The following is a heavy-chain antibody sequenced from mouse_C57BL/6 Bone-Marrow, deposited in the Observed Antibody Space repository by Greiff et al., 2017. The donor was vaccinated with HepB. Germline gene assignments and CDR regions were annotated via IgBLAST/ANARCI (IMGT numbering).Heavy chain of an antibody. CDR1: GFTFSDYY. Sequence: EVMLVESGGGLVQPGGSLKLSCAASGFTFSDYYMYWVRQTPEKRLEWVAYISNGGGSTYYPDTVKGRFTISRDNAKNPLYLQMSRLKSEDAAMYYCARRYYQEGFAYWGQGTLVTVSA. J-gene: IGHJ3*01. V-gene: IGHV5-12*01. CDR3: ARRYYQEGFAY. D-gene: IGHD2-1*01. CDR2: ISNGGGST.